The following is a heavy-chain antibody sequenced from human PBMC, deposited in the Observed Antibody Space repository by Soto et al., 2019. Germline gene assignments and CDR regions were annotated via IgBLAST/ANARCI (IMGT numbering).Heavy chain of an antibody. CDR3: ARVYNCNFHYYYYMDV. V-gene: IGHV1-18*01. J-gene: IGHJ6*03. D-gene: IGHD1-7*01. CDR2: VSTYNGNT. Sequence: QVQLVQSGAEVKKPGASVKVSCKASGYTFTSFGVIWVRQAPGQGLEWMGWVSTYNGNTNSAQKLQDRVTITTDTATSTAYLELRSLSSDDTAVYYCARVYNCNFHYYYYMDVWGKGTTVTVSS. CDR1: GYTFTSFG.